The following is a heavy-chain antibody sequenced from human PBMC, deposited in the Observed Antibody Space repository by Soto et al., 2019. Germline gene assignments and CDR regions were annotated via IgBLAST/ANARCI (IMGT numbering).Heavy chain of an antibody. CDR1: GFTFSSYS. J-gene: IGHJ2*01. CDR2: IRSKANSYAT. Sequence: GVSLRLSCAASGFTFSSYSMNWVRQAPGKGLEWVGRIRSKANSYATAYAASVKGRFTISRDDSKNTAYLQMNSLKTEDTAVYYCTRRDSSGWYPGSGWYFDLWGRGTLVTVPQ. V-gene: IGHV3-73*01. CDR3: TRRDSSGWYPGSGWYFDL. D-gene: IGHD6-19*01.